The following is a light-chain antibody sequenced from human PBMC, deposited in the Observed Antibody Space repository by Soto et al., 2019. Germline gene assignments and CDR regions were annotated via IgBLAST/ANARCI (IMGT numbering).Light chain of an antibody. V-gene: IGKV4-1*01. CDR3: QQDYSTPLT. CDR1: QSVLYSSDNKNY. J-gene: IGKJ4*01. CDR2: WAS. Sequence: DFVVTQSPDSLPVSLGERATINCKSSQSVLYSSDNKNYLAWYQQKPGQPPKLLIYWASTRESGVPDRFSGSGSGTDFTLTINSLQAEDVAVYYCQQDYSTPLTFGGGTKVEIK.